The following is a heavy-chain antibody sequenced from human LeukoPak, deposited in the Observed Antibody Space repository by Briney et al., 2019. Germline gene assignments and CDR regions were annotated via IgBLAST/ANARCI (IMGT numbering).Heavy chain of an antibody. CDR3: ARDSDGDLDY. CDR1: GGSISSGGYY. V-gene: IGHV4-31*03. J-gene: IGHJ4*02. CDR2: IYYSGST. Sequence: SQTLSLTCTVSGGSISSGGYYWRWIRQHPGKGLEWIGYIYYSGSTYYNPSLKSRVTISVHTSKNQFSLKLSSVTAADTAVDYYARDSDGDLDYWGQGTLVTVSS. D-gene: IGHD5-24*01.